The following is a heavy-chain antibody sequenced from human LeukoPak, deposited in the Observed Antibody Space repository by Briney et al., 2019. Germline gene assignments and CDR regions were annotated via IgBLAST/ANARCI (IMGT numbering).Heavy chain of an antibody. CDR3: ASGEILRYFDWLHNWFDP. D-gene: IGHD3-9*01. V-gene: IGHV4-39*07. J-gene: IGHJ5*02. CDR1: GGSISSSRYY. Sequence: SETLSLTCTVSGGSISSSRYYWGWIRQSPGKGLEWIGSIYYSGSTYYNPSLKSRVTISVDTSKNQFSLKLSSVTAADTAVYYCASGEILRYFDWLHNWFDPWGQGTLVTVSS. CDR2: IYYSGST.